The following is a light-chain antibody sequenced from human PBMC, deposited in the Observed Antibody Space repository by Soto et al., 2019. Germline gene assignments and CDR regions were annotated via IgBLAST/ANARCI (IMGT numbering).Light chain of an antibody. V-gene: IGLV2-14*01. CDR1: SSDFGGHNY. Sequence: QSVLTQPASVSGSPGQSITISCTGTSSDFGGHNYVSWYQQDPGKAPKLMIYEVSNRPSGVSDRFSGSKSGNTASLTISGLQPEDEADYYCSSFTSSITPCVFGTGTKVTVL. J-gene: IGLJ1*01. CDR3: SSFTSSITPCV. CDR2: EVS.